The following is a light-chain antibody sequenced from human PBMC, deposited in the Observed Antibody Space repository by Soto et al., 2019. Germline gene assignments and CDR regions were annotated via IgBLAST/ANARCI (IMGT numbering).Light chain of an antibody. Sequence: DVVMTQSPLSLPVTLGQPASISCRSSQSLVHSDGIAYFSWFQQRPGRSPRRLIYKVSNRDSGAPARFSGSGSGTDFALKISRVEAEDVGVYYCMQGTHWPITFGQGTRLEIK. CDR3: MQGTHWPIT. CDR1: QSLVHSDGIAY. CDR2: KVS. J-gene: IGKJ5*01. V-gene: IGKV2-30*02.